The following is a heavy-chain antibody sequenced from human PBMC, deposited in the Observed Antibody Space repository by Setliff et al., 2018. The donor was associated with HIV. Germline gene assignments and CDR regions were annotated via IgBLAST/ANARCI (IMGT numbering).Heavy chain of an antibody. CDR2: ISSRSTYI. Sequence: PGGSLRLSCAASAFTFRRYSMNWVRQAPGKGLEWVSSISSRSTYIYYAESVKGRFTISRDNAKNSLYLQRTSLGPDDTAFYYCVKGAATIHYGFESWGQGDLVTVSS. J-gene: IGHJ4*02. D-gene: IGHD5-12*01. V-gene: IGHV3-21*04. CDR1: AFTFRRYS. CDR3: VKGAATIHYGFES.